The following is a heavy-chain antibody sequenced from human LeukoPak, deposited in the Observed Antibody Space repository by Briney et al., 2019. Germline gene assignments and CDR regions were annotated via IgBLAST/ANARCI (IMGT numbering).Heavy chain of an antibody. Sequence: PGESLKISCKGSGYSFPAYWIGWVRQMPGKGLEWMGIIFPGDSYTNYSPSFQGHVTISADKSISTAYLQWSSLKASDTAMYYCARDGYRYGYLVFWGQGTLVTVSS. D-gene: IGHD5-18*01. CDR3: ARDGYRYGYLVF. V-gene: IGHV5-51*01. CDR2: IFPGDSYT. CDR1: GYSFPAYW. J-gene: IGHJ4*02.